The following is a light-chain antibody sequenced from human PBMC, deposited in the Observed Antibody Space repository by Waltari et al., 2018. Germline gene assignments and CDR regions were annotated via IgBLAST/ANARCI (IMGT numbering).Light chain of an antibody. Sequence: DIQMTQSPSSLSASVGDSATITCQASQDISNYLNWYQQKAGNAPKLLIYDASNLETGVPSRFSGGGSGTHFTFTISSLQPEDIATYYCQHYDNLPPPAYTFGQGTKLEIK. CDR1: QDISNY. V-gene: IGKV1-33*01. CDR3: QHYDNLPPPAYT. J-gene: IGKJ2*01. CDR2: DAS.